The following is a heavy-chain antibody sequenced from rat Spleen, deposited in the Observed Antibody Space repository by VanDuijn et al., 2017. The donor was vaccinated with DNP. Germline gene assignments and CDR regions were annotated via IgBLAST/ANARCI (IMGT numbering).Heavy chain of an antibody. CDR2: ITSGAGTT. CDR1: GFTFSYYW. Sequence: EVQLVESGGDLVQPGGSLKLSCVASGFTFSYYWMTWIRQVPGKGLEWIASITSGAGTTSYADSVKGRFTVSRHDAGNTLYLQMNSLRSEDTATYYCTRAIYYYSRVYWYFDFWGPGTMVTVSS. J-gene: IGHJ1*01. V-gene: IGHV5-31*01. D-gene: IGHD1-1*01. CDR3: TRAIYYYSRVYWYFDF.